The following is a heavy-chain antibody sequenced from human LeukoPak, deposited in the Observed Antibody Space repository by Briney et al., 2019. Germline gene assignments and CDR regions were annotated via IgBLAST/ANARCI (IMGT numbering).Heavy chain of an antibody. V-gene: IGHV3-48*03. Sequence: GGSLRLSCAASGFTFSSFDMNWVRQAPGKGLEWLSYISNSGSTIYYADSVKGRFTISRDNAKNSLYLQMNSLRAEDTAVYYCARAPDIVVVPAAPRLFDYWGQGTLVTVSS. CDR1: GFTFSSFD. J-gene: IGHJ4*02. CDR3: ARAPDIVVVPAAPRLFDY. CDR2: ISNSGSTI. D-gene: IGHD2-2*01.